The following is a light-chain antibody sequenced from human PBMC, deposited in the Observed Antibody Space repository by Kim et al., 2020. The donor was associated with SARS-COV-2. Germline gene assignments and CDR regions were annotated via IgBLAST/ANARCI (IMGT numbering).Light chain of an antibody. J-gene: IGKJ1*01. CDR3: QQSHRTPST. CDR2: AAS. CDR1: QSISSY. Sequence: DIQMTQSPSSLSASVGDRVTITCRTSQSISSYLNWYQQKPGKAPKFLIYAASNLQSGVPSRFSGSGSGTDFTLTITSLQPEDFATYYCQQSHRTPSTFGQGTKLEIK. V-gene: IGKV1-39*01.